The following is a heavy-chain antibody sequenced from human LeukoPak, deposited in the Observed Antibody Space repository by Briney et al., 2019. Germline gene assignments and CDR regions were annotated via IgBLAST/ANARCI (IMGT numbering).Heavy chain of an antibody. CDR1: RYTLPRYY. D-gene: IGHD1-26*01. V-gene: IGHV1-46*01. CDR3: ARGYSGSYFDY. J-gene: IGHJ4*02. Sequence: APVKVSRKASRYTLPRYYIHWVRQAPGQGLEWMGIINPSGGSTSYAQKFQGGVTMTRDMSTSTVDMELSSLTSEGTAVYYCARGYSGSYFDYWGQGTLVTVSS. CDR2: INPSGGST.